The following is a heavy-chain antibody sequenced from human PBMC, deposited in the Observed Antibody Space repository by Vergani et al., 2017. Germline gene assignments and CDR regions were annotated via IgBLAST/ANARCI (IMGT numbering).Heavy chain of an antibody. CDR3: ASCSGGSCDGDY. D-gene: IGHD2-15*01. Sequence: QVQLQESGPGLVKPSQTLSLTCTVSGGSISSGSYYWSWIRQPAGKGLEWIGRIYTSGSTNYNPSLKSRVTISVDTSKNQFSLKLSSVTAADTAVYYCASCSGGSCDGDYWSQGTLVTVSS. CDR1: GGSISSGSYY. J-gene: IGHJ4*02. CDR2: IYTSGST. V-gene: IGHV4-61*02.